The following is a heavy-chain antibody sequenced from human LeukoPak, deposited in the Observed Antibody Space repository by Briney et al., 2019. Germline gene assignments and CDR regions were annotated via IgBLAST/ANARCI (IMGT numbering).Heavy chain of an antibody. V-gene: IGHV4-59*01. CDR2: IYYSGST. CDR1: GGSISSYY. J-gene: IGHJ4*02. D-gene: IGHD6-6*01. Sequence: SETLSLTCTVSGGSISSYYWNWIRQPPGKGLEWIGYIYYSGSTNYNPSLKSRVTISVDTSKNQFSLKVGSVTAADTALYYCARGHLVFAYWGQGTLVTVSS. CDR3: ARGHLVFAY.